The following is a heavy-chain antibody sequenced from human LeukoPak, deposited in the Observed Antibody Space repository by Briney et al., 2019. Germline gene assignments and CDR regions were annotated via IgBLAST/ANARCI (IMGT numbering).Heavy chain of an antibody. CDR1: GFTFSSYA. CDR2: ISSSGSTI. J-gene: IGHJ5*02. Sequence: PGGSLRLSCAASGFTFSSYAMHWVRQAPGKGLEWVSYISSSGSTIYYADSVKGRFTISRDNAKNSLYLQMNSLRAEDTAVYYCARGYCGGDCYNWFDPWGQGTLVTVSS. D-gene: IGHD2-21*02. V-gene: IGHV3-48*04. CDR3: ARGYCGGDCYNWFDP.